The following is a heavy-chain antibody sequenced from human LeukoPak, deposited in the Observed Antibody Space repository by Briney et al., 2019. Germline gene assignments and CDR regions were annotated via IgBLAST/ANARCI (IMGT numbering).Heavy chain of an antibody. CDR2: IIPIVGIV. CDR3: ASPPSGDGGSFEY. D-gene: IGHD3-10*01. J-gene: IGHJ4*02. V-gene: IGHV1-69*02. Sequence: GASVKVSCKASGGTFSSHPISWVRQAPGQGLEWMGRIIPIVGIVNYAQKFQGRVTITADESTSTAYMELSSLRSDDTAVYYCASPPSGDGGSFEYWGQGTLVTVSS. CDR1: GGTFSSHP.